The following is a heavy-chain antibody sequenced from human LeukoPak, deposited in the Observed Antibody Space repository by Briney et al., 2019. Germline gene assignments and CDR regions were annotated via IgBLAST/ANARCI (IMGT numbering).Heavy chain of an antibody. CDR3: ARDRGDIVATIWFDY. D-gene: IGHD5-12*01. Sequence: GASVKVSCKASGYTFTSYGISWVRQAPGQGLEWMGWISAYNGNTNYAQKLQGRVTMTTDTSTSTAYMELSSLRSEDTAVYYCARDRGDIVATIWFDYWGQGTLVTVSS. J-gene: IGHJ4*02. V-gene: IGHV1-18*01. CDR1: GYTFTSYG. CDR2: ISAYNGNT.